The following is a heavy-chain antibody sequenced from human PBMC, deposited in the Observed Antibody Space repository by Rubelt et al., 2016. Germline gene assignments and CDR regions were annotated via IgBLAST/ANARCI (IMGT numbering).Heavy chain of an antibody. CDR2: ISSSSGTI. J-gene: IGHJ4*02. CDR1: GFTFSNYA. V-gene: IGHV3-48*04. Sequence: GQPGGSLRLSCAASGFTFSNYAMSWVRQAPGKGLEWVSYISSSSGTIYYVDSVKGRFTISRDNAKNSLYLQMNSLRAEDTAVYYCARDPLYSSGCFDYWGQGTLVTVSS. D-gene: IGHD6-19*01. CDR3: ARDPLYSSGCFDY.